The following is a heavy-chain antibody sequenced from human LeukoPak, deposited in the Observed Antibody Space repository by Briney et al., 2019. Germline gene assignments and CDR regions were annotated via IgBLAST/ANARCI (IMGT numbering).Heavy chain of an antibody. CDR3: ATEGDTAMATYYFDY. CDR2: FDPEDGET. V-gene: IGHV1-24*01. CDR1: GYTLTELS. J-gene: IGHJ4*02. D-gene: IGHD5-18*01. Sequence: ASVKVSCKVSGYTLTELSMHWVRQAPGKGLEWMGGFDPEDGETIYAQKFQGRVTITADKSTSTAYMELSSLRSEDTAVYYCATEGDTAMATYYFDYWGQGTLVTVSS.